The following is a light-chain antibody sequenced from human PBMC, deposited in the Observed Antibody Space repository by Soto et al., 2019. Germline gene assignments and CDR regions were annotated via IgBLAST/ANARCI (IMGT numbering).Light chain of an antibody. CDR2: KAS. Sequence: DIQMNQCPSSVSASVRDRVTITCLARQNINTWLAWYQQKPGKAPKLLILKASSLESGVPSRFSGSGSGTEFTLTISSLQPDDLATYFCQQYNNYFWAFGQGTKVDIK. CDR3: QQYNNYFWA. J-gene: IGKJ1*01. CDR1: QNINTW. V-gene: IGKV1-5*03.